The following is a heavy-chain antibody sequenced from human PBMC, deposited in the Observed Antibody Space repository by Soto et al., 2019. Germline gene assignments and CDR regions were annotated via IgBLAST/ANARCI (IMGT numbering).Heavy chain of an antibody. V-gene: IGHV3-74*01. CDR1: GFTFSSYW. CDR3: PRDLPLIQGIAED. J-gene: IGHJ4*02. D-gene: IGHD6-13*01. CDR2: INSDGSST. Sequence: GGSLRLSCAASGFTFSSYWMHWGRQSPGKGLGWVSRINSDGSSTSYADSVKGRFTISRDNAKNTLYLQMNSLRAEDTAVYYCPRDLPLIQGIAEDWGQGTLVTVSS.